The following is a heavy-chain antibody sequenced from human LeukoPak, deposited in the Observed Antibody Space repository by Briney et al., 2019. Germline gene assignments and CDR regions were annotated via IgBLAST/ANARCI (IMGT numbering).Heavy chain of an antibody. Sequence: GGSLRLSCAASGFTFSSYAMSWVRQAPGKELEWVSAISGSGGSTYYADSVKGRFTISRDNSKNTLYLQMNSLRAEDTAVYYCAKAEEGDLSYYFDYWGQGTLVTVSS. D-gene: IGHD3-10*01. V-gene: IGHV3-23*01. CDR2: ISGSGGST. J-gene: IGHJ4*02. CDR1: GFTFSSYA. CDR3: AKAEEGDLSYYFDY.